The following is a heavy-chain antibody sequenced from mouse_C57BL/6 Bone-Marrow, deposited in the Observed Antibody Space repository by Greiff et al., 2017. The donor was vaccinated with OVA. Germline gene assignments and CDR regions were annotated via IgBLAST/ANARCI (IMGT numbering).Heavy chain of an antibody. CDR3: ARDYYGSSTYAMDY. CDR1: GYTFTSYW. J-gene: IGHJ4*01. V-gene: IGHV1-50*01. CDR2: IDPSDSYT. Sequence: QVQLQQSGAELVRPGASVKLSCKASGYTFTSYWMQWVKQRPGQGLEWIGEIDPSDSYTNYNQKFKGKATLTVDTSSSTAYMQLSSLTSEDSAVYYCARDYYGSSTYAMDYWGQGTSVTVSS. D-gene: IGHD1-1*01.